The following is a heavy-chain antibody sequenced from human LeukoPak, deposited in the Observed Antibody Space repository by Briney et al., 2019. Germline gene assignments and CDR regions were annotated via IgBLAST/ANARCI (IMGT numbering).Heavy chain of an antibody. Sequence: GRSLRLSCAASGFTFDDYAMHWVRQAPGKGLEWVSGISWNSGSIGYADSVKGRFTISRDNAKNSLYLQMNSLRAEDMALYYCAKGGCSSTSCSFDPWGQGTLVTVSS. J-gene: IGHJ5*02. CDR3: AKGGCSSTSCSFDP. CDR2: ISWNSGSI. V-gene: IGHV3-9*03. CDR1: GFTFDDYA. D-gene: IGHD2-2*01.